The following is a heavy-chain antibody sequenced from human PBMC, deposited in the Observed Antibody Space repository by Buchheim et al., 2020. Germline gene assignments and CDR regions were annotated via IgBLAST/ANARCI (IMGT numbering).Heavy chain of an antibody. J-gene: IGHJ4*02. V-gene: IGHV3-30-3*01. CDR1: GFTFSSYA. Sequence: QVQLVESGGGVVQPGRSLRLSCAASGFTFSSYAMHWVRQAPGKGLEWVAVISYDGSNKYYADSVKGRFTISRDNSTNTLYLQMNSLRAEDTAVYYCARDRGSSSWYFDYWGQGTL. CDR2: ISYDGSNK. D-gene: IGHD6-13*01. CDR3: ARDRGSSSWYFDY.